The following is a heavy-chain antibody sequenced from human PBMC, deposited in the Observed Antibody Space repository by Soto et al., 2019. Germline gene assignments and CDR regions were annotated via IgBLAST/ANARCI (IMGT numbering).Heavy chain of an antibody. D-gene: IGHD3-22*01. CDR1: GGSISSYY. V-gene: IGHV4-59*01. J-gene: IGHJ4*02. Sequence: SETLSLTCTVSGGSISSYYWSWIRQPPGKGLEWIGYIYYSGSTNYNPSLKSRVTISVDTSKNQFSLKLSSVTAADTAVYYCARVTDYYDSSGYYGLRFDYWGQGTLVTVSS. CDR2: IYYSGST. CDR3: ARVTDYYDSSGYYGLRFDY.